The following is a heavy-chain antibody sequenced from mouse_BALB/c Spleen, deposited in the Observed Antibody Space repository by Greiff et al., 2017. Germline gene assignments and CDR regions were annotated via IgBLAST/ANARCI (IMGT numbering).Heavy chain of an antibody. CDR3: ARSNYYGSSYDYYAMDY. CDR2: IDPANGNT. V-gene: IGHV14-3*02. J-gene: IGHJ4*01. CDR1: GFNITDYY. Sequence: EVQLQQSGAELVKPGASVKLSCTASGFNITDYYMHWVKQRPEQGLEWIGRIDPANGNTKYDPKFQGKATITADTSSNTAYLQLSSLTSEDTAVYYCARSNYYGSSYDYYAMDYWGQGTSVTVSS. D-gene: IGHD1-1*01.